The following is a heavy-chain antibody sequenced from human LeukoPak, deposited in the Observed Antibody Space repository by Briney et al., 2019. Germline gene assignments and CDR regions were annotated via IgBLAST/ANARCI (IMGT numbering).Heavy chain of an antibody. D-gene: IGHD2-2*01. V-gene: IGHV4-34*01. J-gene: IGHJ6*02. CDR2: INHSGST. CDR3: ASSERDIVVVPAAPSYYYGMDV. CDR1: GGSISSYY. Sequence: PSETLSLTCTVSGGSISSYYWSWIRQPPGKGLEWIGEINHSGSTNYNPSLKSRVTISVDTSKNQFSLKPSSVTAADTAVYYCASSERDIVVVPAAPSYYYGMDVWGQGTTVTVSS.